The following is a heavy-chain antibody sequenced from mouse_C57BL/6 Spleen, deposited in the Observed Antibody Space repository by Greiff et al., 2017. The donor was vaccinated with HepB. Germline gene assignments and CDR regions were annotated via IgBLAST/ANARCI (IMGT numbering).Heavy chain of an antibody. Sequence: EVQLVESGGGLVKPGGSLKLSCAASGFTFSDYGMHWVRQAPEKGLEWVAYISSGSSTIYYADTVKGRFTISRDNAKNTLFLQMTSLRSEDTAMYYCARGGYGNSAWFAYWGQGTLVTGSA. D-gene: IGHD2-1*01. V-gene: IGHV5-17*01. CDR3: ARGGYGNSAWFAY. CDR1: GFTFSDYG. CDR2: ISSGSSTI. J-gene: IGHJ3*01.